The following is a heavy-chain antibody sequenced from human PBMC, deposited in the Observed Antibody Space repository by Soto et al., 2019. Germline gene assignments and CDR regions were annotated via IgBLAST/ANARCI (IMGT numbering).Heavy chain of an antibody. Sequence: PSETLSLTCAVYGGSFSGYYWSWIRQPPGKGLERIGEINHSGSTNYNPSLKSRVTISVDTSKNQFSLKLSSVTAADTAVYYCARIKRITMVRGVIPPYYYYYYMDVWGKGTTVTVSS. CDR3: ARIKRITMVRGVIPPYYYYYYMDV. CDR2: INHSGST. D-gene: IGHD3-10*01. V-gene: IGHV4-34*01. J-gene: IGHJ6*03. CDR1: GGSFSGYY.